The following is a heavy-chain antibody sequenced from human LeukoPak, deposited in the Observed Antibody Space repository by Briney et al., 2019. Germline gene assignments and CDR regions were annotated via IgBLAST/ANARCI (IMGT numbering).Heavy chain of an antibody. CDR2: IYYSGST. CDR1: GGFISSHY. D-gene: IGHD3-3*01. J-gene: IGHJ5*02. CDR3: ARVGGYDFWSGYYSYRNWFDP. V-gene: IGHV4-59*11. Sequence: PSETLSLTCTVSGGFISSHYWSWIRQPPGKGLEWIGYIYYSGSTNYNPSLKSRVTISVDTSKNQFSLKLSSVTAADTAVYYCARVGGYDFWSGYYSYRNWFDPWGQGTLVTVSS.